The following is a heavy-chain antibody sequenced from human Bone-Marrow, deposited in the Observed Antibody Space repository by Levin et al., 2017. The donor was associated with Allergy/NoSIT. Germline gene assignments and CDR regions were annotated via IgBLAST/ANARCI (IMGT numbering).Heavy chain of an antibody. CDR3: AGVAGDV. CDR1: GGFTVSNNY. J-gene: IGHJ6*01. Sequence: GGSLSLSCAASGGFTVSNNYMTWVRQAPGKGLEWVSFMYSGGGTYYADSVRGRFTISRDNSKNTLHLQMNSLRVEDTAVSYCAGVAGDVWGQGTTVTVSS. V-gene: IGHV3-66*01. CDR2: MYSGGGT.